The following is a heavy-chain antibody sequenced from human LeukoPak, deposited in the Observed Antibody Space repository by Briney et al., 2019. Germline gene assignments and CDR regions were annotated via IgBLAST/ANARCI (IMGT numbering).Heavy chain of an antibody. D-gene: IGHD3-10*01. CDR1: GFTFSSYA. CDR2: ISYDGSNK. Sequence: PGRSLRLSCAASGFTFSSYAMHWVRQAPGKGLEWVAVISYDGSNKYYADSVKGRFTISRDNSKNTLYLQMNSLRAEDTAVYYCASNTVLLGGQGTLVTVSS. CDR3: ASNTVLL. V-gene: IGHV3-30-3*01. J-gene: IGHJ4*02.